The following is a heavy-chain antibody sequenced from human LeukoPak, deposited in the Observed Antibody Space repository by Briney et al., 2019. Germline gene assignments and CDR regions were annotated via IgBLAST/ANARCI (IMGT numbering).Heavy chain of an antibody. CDR1: GYSISSGYY. CDR2: IYHSGST. J-gene: IGHJ4*02. Sequence: SETLSLTCAVSGYSISSGYYWGWIRQPPGKGLEWIGSIYHSGSTYYNPSLKSRVTISVDTSKNQFSLKLSSVTAADTAVYYCASPLTRFDYWGQGTLVTVSS. CDR3: ASPLTRFDY. V-gene: IGHV4-38-2*01. D-gene: IGHD2-2*01.